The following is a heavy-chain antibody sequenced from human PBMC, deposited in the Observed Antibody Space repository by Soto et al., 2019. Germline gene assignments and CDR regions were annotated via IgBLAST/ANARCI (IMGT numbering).Heavy chain of an antibody. D-gene: IGHD3-22*01. J-gene: IGHJ1*01. Sequence: QITLKESGPTLVKPTQTLTLTCTFSGFSLSTSGVGVGWIRQPPGKALEWLALIYWNADKRYSPSLKSRLTITKDTSKNQVVLTMTNMDPVDTATYYCAPSYYYDSSGHPEYFQHWGQGTLVTVSS. V-gene: IGHV2-5*01. CDR1: GFSLSTSGVG. CDR2: IYWNADK. CDR3: APSYYYDSSGHPEYFQH.